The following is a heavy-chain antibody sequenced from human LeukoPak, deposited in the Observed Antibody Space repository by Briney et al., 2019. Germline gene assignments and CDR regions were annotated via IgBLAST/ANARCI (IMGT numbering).Heavy chain of an antibody. Sequence: ASVKVSCKASGYTFTSYYMHWVRQAPGQGLEWMGIINPSGGSTSYAQKFQGRVTMTRDTSTSTVYMELSSLRSEDTAVYYCAREYCTNGVCYTRGNWFDPWGQGTLVTVSS. CDR1: GYTFTSYY. V-gene: IGHV1-46*01. CDR3: AREYCTNGVCYTRGNWFDP. J-gene: IGHJ5*02. CDR2: INPSGGST. D-gene: IGHD2-8*01.